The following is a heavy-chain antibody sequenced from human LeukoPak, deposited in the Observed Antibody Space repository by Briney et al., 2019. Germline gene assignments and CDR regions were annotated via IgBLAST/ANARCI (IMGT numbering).Heavy chain of an antibody. V-gene: IGHV3-23*01. Sequence: PGGSLRLSCAASGFTFSLYAMSWVRQAPGKGLEWVSGITGSGGTTYYADSVKGRFTLSRDNSKNTLYLQMNSLGAEDTAVYYCAKHNSGNFIYFDSWGQRALVTVSS. CDR2: ITGSGGTT. CDR3: AKHNSGNFIYFDS. J-gene: IGHJ4*02. CDR1: GFTFSLYA. D-gene: IGHD1-26*01.